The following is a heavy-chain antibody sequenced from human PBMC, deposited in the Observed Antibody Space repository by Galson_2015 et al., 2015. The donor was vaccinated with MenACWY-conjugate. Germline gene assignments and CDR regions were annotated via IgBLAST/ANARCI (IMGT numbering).Heavy chain of an antibody. Sequence: SLRLSCAVSGLTFTGYYMSWIRQAPGKGLEWVAYMTSSGSTISYTDSVKGRFTISRDNAKNSLYLQMNSLRAEDTAVYHCARVRGTCTGGSCYGYYLDYWSQGTLSPSPQ. D-gene: IGHD2-15*01. CDR2: MTSSGSTI. CDR1: GLTFTGYY. V-gene: IGHV3-11*01. CDR3: ARVRGTCTGGSCYGYYLDY. J-gene: IGHJ4*02.